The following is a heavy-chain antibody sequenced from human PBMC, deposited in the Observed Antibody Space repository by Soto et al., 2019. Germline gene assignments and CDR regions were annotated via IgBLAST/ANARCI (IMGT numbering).Heavy chain of an antibody. CDR1: GFTFSSYS. J-gene: IGHJ4*02. CDR3: ARDLNPRQEMLYALLGY. CDR2: ISGSSSMI. D-gene: IGHD2-8*01. V-gene: IGHV3-48*01. Sequence: EVQLVESGGGLVQPGGSLRLSCAASGFTFSSYSMNWVRQAPGKGLEWVSYISGSSSMIYYADSVKGPFTISRDNAKNSLYLQMNSLRADDTAVYYCARDLNPRQEMLYALLGYWGQGTLVTVSS.